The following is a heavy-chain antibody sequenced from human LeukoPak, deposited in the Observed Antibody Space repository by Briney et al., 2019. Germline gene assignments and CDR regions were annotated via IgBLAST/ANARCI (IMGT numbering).Heavy chain of an antibody. CDR3: ARERITMIVVLFNY. CDR1: GGTFSSYA. D-gene: IGHD3-22*01. J-gene: IGHJ4*02. V-gene: IGHV1-69*05. CDR2: IIPIFGTA. Sequence: SSVKVSCKASGGTFSSYAISWVRQAPGQGLEWMGRIIPIFGTANYAQKFQGRVTITTDESTSTAYMELSGLRSEDTPVYYCARERITMIVVLFNYWGQGTLVTVSS.